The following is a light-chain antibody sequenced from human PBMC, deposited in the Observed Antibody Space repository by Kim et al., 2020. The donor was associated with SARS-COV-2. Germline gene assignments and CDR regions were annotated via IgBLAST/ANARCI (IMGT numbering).Light chain of an antibody. CDR1: QSVLYSSNNKNH. CDR3: QQYYSTPFT. J-gene: IGKJ3*01. Sequence: DIVMTQSPDSLAVSLGERATINCKSSQSVLYSSNNKNHLAWYQQRPGQPPKLLIYWASIRESGVPDRFSGSGSGTDFTLTISSLQAEDVAVYYCQQYYSTPFTFGPGTKVEIK. V-gene: IGKV4-1*01. CDR2: WAS.